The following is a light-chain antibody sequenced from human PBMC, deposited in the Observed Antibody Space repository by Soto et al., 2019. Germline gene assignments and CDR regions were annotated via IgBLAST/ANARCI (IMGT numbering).Light chain of an antibody. J-gene: IGKJ5*01. V-gene: IGKV1-33*01. CDR2: DAS. CDR3: QQYENLPT. Sequence: DIHITHSPSCLSASVGDRVTITCQASQNINNYLNWYQQKPGRAPKLLIYDASNLEAGVPSRFGGSGSGTDFTFTISRQQPEDIATYYCQQYENLPTFGQGTRLEIK. CDR1: QNINNY.